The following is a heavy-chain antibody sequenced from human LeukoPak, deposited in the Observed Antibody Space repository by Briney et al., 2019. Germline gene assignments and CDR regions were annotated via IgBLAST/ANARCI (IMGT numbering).Heavy chain of an antibody. D-gene: IGHD4-17*01. CDR3: ARERTVTLDY. CDR2: ISYDGSNK. V-gene: IGHV3-30-3*01. CDR1: GFTFGKYW. J-gene: IGHJ4*02. Sequence: HPGGSLRLSCVASGFTFGKYWMSWVRQPPGKGLEWVAVISYDGSNKYYADSVKGRFTISRDNSKNTLYLQMNSLRADDTAVYYCARERTVTLDYWGQGTLVTVSS.